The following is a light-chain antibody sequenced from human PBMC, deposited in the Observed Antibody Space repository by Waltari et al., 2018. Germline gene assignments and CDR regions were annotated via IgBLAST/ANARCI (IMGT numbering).Light chain of an antibody. V-gene: IGLV2-23*02. CDR1: TSDVGNYDL. CDR3: CSYAGRGTYV. Sequence: QSALTQPASVSGPPGQSITISCTGTTSDVGNYDLVSWYQHHPGKAPKLLICEVIKRRSGVSSLFSGSTSGSTASLIISGLHPDDAADYYCCSYAGRGTYVFVSWTMVTVL. J-gene: IGLJ1*01. CDR2: EVI.